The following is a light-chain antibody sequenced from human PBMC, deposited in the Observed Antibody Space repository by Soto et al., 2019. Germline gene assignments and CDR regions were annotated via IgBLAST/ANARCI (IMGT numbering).Light chain of an antibody. CDR1: QSLLHKSGYNY. J-gene: IGKJ3*01. Sequence: DIVMTQSPLSLPVTPGEPATISCRSSQSLLHKSGYNYLDWYLQKPGQSPQLLIYLGSHRASGVPDRFSGGGSGTDFTLRISRVEAEDVGVYYCMQALQTPPTVGPGTKVDSK. V-gene: IGKV2-28*01. CDR3: MQALQTPPT. CDR2: LGS.